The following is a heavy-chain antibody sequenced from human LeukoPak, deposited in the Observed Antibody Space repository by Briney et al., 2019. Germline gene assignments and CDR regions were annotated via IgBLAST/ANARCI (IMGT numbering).Heavy chain of an antibody. CDR1: GFTFSSFG. CDR2: IRSDGSSK. CDR3: AKWSGYYPSYYLDY. D-gene: IGHD4-17*01. V-gene: IGHV3-33*06. J-gene: IGHJ4*02. Sequence: GRSLRLSCAASGFTFSSFGLHWVRQAPGKGLEWVALIRSDGSSKNYADSVKGRFTISRDTSKNTVHLQMNNLRAEDTAVYYCAKWSGYYPSYYLDYWGQGTLVTVSS.